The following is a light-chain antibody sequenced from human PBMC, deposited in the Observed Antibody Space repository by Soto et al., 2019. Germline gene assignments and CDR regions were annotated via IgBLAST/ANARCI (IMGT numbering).Light chain of an antibody. CDR1: QGISNS. Sequence: DIQMTQSPSSLSASVGDGVTITCRASQGISNSLAWYQQKPGKVPKLLIYAASTLQSGVPSRFGGSGSGTDFTLTISSLQPEDVATYYCQKYNSAPRTFGQGTKVEIK. V-gene: IGKV1-27*01. CDR3: QKYNSAPRT. CDR2: AAS. J-gene: IGKJ1*01.